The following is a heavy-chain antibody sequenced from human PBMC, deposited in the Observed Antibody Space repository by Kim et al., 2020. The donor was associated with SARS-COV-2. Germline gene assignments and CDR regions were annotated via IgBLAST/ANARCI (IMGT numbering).Heavy chain of an antibody. D-gene: IGHD3-10*01. CDR2: MNPNSGNT. CDR1: GYTFTSYD. V-gene: IGHV1-8*01. Sequence: ASVKVSCKASGYTFTSYDINWVRQATGQGLEWMGWMNPNSGNTGYAQKFQGRVTMTRNTSISTAYMELSSLRSEDTAVYYCASPLHHYYGSGSYYNPHYYYGMDVWGQGTTVTVSS. CDR3: ASPLHHYYGSGSYYNPHYYYGMDV. J-gene: IGHJ6*02.